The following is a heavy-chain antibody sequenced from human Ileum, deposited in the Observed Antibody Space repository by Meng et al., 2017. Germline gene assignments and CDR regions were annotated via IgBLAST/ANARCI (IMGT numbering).Heavy chain of an antibody. CDR3: AKNMVRGIINSHFDY. CDR1: GYTFTNYF. J-gene: IGHJ4*02. CDR2: INPSDGST. D-gene: IGHD3-10*01. Sequence: ASVKVSCKSSGYTFTNYFIHWVRQAPGQGLEWMGFINPSDGSTTYAQKFQGRISMARDTSTTTVYMELSSLRSEDTAVYYCAKNMVRGIINSHFDYWGQGTRVT. V-gene: IGHV1-46*03.